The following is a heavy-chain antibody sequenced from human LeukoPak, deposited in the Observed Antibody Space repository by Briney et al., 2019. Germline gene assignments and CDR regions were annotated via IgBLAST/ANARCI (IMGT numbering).Heavy chain of an antibody. J-gene: IGHJ4*02. CDR1: GFTFSSYG. Sequence: PGGSLRLSCAASGFTFSSYGMHWVRQAPGKGLEWVAVIWYGGSNKYYADSVKGRFTISRDNSKNTLYLQMNSLRAEDTAVYYCARDPKYSRAFDYWGQGTLVTVSS. D-gene: IGHD1-26*01. CDR3: ARDPKYSRAFDY. V-gene: IGHV3-33*01. CDR2: IWYGGSNK.